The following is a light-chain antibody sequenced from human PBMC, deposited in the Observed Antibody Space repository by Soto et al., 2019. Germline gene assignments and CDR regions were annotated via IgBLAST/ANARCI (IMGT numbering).Light chain of an antibody. CDR2: GAS. V-gene: IGKV3-11*01. CDR3: QQRSNWPSIT. J-gene: IGKJ5*01. Sequence: EIVLTQSPATLSLSPGERATLSCRASQSVSSYLLWYQQKPGQAPRLLIYGASSRATDIPARFSGSGSGTDFTLTINSLEPEDSAVYYCQQRSNWPSITFGQGTRLEIK. CDR1: QSVSSY.